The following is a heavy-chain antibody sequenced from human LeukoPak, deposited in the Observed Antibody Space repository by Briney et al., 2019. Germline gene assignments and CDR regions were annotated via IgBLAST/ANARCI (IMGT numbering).Heavy chain of an antibody. D-gene: IGHD4-17*01. CDR1: GYTVSSNY. J-gene: IGHJ4*02. V-gene: IGHV3-66*01. CDR3: ARDAGGAWPFVY. Sequence: GGSLRLSCAASGYTVSSNYMTWVRQAPGKGLEWVSVIYSGGSTYYADSVKDRFTISRDSSKNTLYLQMNSLRAEDTAVYYCARDAGGAWPFVYWGQGTRVIVSS. CDR2: IYSGGST.